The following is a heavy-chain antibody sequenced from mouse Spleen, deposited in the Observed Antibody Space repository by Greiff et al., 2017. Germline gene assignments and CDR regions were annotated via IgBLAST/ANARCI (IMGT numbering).Heavy chain of an antibody. CDR3: ARDGTTVPYAMDY. V-gene: IGHV1-87*01. CDR1: GYTFTSYW. D-gene: IGHD1-1*01. J-gene: IGHJ4*01. Sequence: VQLQQSGAELARPGASVKLSCKASGYTFTSYWMQWVKQRPGQGLEWIGAIYPGDGDTRYTQKFKGKATLTADKSSSTAYMQLSSLASEDSAVYYCARDGTTVPYAMDYWGQGTSVTVSS. CDR2: IYPGDGDT.